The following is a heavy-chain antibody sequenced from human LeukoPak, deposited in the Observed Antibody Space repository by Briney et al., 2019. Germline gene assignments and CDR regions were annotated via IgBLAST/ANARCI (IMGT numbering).Heavy chain of an antibody. Sequence: PGGSLRLSCAAPGFTFNDAWMNWVRQGSGKGLEWVGRIKSKTDGGTTDYAAPVKGRFTISRDDSKNILYLQMNSLKIEDTAVYYCSTGRLDYWGQGILVTVSS. CDR3: STGRLDY. V-gene: IGHV3-15*01. CDR2: IKSKTDGGTT. J-gene: IGHJ4*02. CDR1: GFTFNDAW.